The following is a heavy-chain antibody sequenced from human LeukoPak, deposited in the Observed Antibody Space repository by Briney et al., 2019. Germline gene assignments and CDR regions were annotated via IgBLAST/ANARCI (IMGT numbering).Heavy chain of an antibody. CDR1: GYTFTSYD. D-gene: IGHD3-22*01. V-gene: IGHV1-8*01. J-gene: IGHJ4*02. CDR3: ARGPPRYYDSSGYNDY. CDR2: MNPNSGNT. Sequence: ASVKVSCKASGYTFTSYDINWVRQATGQGLEWMGWMNPNSGNTGYAQKFQGRVTMTRNTSISTAYMELSSLRSEDTAVYYCARGPPRYYDSSGYNDYWGQGTLVTVSS.